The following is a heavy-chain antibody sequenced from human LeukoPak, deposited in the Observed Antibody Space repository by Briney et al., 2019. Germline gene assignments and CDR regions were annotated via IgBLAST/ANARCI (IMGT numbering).Heavy chain of an antibody. CDR2: ISYDGSNK. V-gene: IGHV3-30-3*01. J-gene: IGHJ4*02. D-gene: IGHD4-17*01. CDR1: GFTFSDYY. Sequence: GGSLRLSCAASGFTFSDYYMSWIRQAPGKGLEWVAVISYDGSNKYYADSVKGRFTISRDNSKNTLYLQMNSLRAEDTAVYYCASHLDYGDSGDYWGQGTLVTVSS. CDR3: ASHLDYGDSGDY.